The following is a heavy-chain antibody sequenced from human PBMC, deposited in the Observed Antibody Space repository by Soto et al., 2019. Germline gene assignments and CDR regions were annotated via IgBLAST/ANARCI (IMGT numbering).Heavy chain of an antibody. J-gene: IGHJ4*02. D-gene: IGHD3-9*01. CDR3: ATDLVGRGGILTGYYIPSWGY. CDR2: FDPEDGET. CDR1: GYTLTELS. Sequence: ASVKVSCKVSGYTLTELSMHWVRQAPGKGLEWMGGFDPEDGETIYAQKFQGRVTMTEDTSTDTAYMELSSLRSEDTAVYYCATDLVGRGGILTGYYIPSWGYWGQGTLVTVSS. V-gene: IGHV1-24*01.